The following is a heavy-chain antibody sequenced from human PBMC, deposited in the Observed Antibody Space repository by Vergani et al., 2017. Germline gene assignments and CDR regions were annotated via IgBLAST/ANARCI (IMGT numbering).Heavy chain of an antibody. V-gene: IGHV1-2*02. CDR3: ENFVRADATGPALRRAELLEITVARSIDG. J-gene: IGHJ4*02. D-gene: IGHD1-14*01. CDR1: GYTFTGYD. Sequence: QVQLVQSGAEVKKPGASVKVSCKASGYTFTGYDMHWVRQASGQGPEWMGWINPKSGGTNYAQKFQGRVTMPRDTSISTAYMELSRLSSDDTAVYYCENFVRADATGPALRRAELLEITVARSIDGWGEGTLVTVSS. CDR2: INPKSGGT.